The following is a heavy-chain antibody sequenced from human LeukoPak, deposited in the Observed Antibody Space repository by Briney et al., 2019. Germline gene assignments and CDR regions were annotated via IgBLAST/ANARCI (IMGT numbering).Heavy chain of an antibody. CDR3: ARVSRRPDY. J-gene: IGHJ4*02. CDR1: GGSFSGYY. V-gene: IGHV4-34*01. CDR2: INHSGST. Sequence: PSETLPLTCAVYGGSFSGYYWSWIRQPPGKGLEWIGEINHSGSTNYNPSLKSRVTISVDTSKNQFSLKLSSVTAADTAVYYCARVSRRPDYWGQGTLVTVSS.